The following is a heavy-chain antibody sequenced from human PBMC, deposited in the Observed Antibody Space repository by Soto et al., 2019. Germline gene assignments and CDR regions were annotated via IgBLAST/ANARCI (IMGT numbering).Heavy chain of an antibody. J-gene: IGHJ5*02. D-gene: IGHD2-21*01. V-gene: IGHV2-5*02. CDR1: GFSLITRGVG. Sequence: SGPTLVNPTQTLTLTFTFSGFSLITRGVGVGWIRQPPGKALEWLALIYWDDDKRYSPSLKSRLTITKDTSKNQVVLTMTNMDPVDTATYYCAHSRPPEHRPPRSSFDPCAPRTLAPV. CDR3: AHSRPPEHRPPRSSFDP. CDR2: IYWDDDK.